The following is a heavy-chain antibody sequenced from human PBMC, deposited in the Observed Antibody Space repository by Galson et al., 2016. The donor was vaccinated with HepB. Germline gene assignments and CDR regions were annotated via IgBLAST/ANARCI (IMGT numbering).Heavy chain of an antibody. CDR3: AKDAGFGDYAPGGSDH. J-gene: IGHJ5*02. D-gene: IGHD4-17*01. Sequence: SLRLSCAASGFTFDDYTLHWVRQAPGKGLEWVSLISWDGGTTYYADSVKGRFTISRDNSKNSLYLQMNSLRIEDTALYYCAKDAGFGDYAPGGSDHWGQGTPVTVSS. V-gene: IGHV3-43*01. CDR2: ISWDGGTT. CDR1: GFTFDDYT.